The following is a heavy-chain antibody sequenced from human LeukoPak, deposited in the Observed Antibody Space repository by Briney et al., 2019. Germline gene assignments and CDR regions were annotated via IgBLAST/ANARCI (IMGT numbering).Heavy chain of an antibody. D-gene: IGHD5-18*01. CDR1: GYTFTGYY. CDR3: ARDFRAAMVSDWFDP. V-gene: IGHV1-2*02. J-gene: IGHJ5*02. Sequence: RASVKVSCTASGYTFTGYYMHWVRQAPGQGLEWMGWINPNSGGTNYAQKFQGRVTMTRDTSISTAYMELSRLRSDDTAVYYCARDFRAAMVSDWFDPWGQGTLVTVSS. CDR2: INPNSGGT.